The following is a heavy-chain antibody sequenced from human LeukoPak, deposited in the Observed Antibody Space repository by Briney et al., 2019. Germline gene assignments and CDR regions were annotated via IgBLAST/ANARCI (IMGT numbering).Heavy chain of an antibody. CDR3: ASVYKYGMDV. V-gene: IGHV1-69*13. Sequence: SVKVSCKASGGTFSSYAISWVQQAPGQGLEWMGGIIPIFGTANYAQKFQGRVTITADESTSTAYMELSSLRSEDTAVYYCASVYKYGMDVWGQGTTVIVSS. CDR2: IIPIFGTA. J-gene: IGHJ6*02. CDR1: GGTFSSYA.